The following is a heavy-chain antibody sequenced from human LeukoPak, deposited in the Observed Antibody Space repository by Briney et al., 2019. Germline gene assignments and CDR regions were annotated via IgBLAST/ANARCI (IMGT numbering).Heavy chain of an antibody. CDR2: INPNSGGT. J-gene: IGHJ4*02. V-gene: IGHV1-2*06. Sequence: ASVKVSCKASGYTFTGSYMHWVRQAPGQGLEWVGRINPNSGGTSFAQKFQGSVTMTRDTSISTAYMKLSRLRSDDTAVYYCARGLENLDCWGQGTLVTVSS. CDR1: GYTFTGSY. CDR3: ARGLENLDC. D-gene: IGHD4-11*01.